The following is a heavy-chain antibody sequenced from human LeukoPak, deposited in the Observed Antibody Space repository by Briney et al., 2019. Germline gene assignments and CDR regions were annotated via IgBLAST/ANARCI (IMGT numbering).Heavy chain of an antibody. CDR2: FDPEDGET. J-gene: IGHJ6*02. V-gene: IGHV1-24*01. CDR1: GYTFTSYY. CDR3: ATPSPKRIAVAGTYSYYYYGMDV. D-gene: IGHD6-19*01. Sequence: ASVKVSCKASGYTFTSYYMHWVRQAPGKGLEWMGGFDPEDGETIYAQKFQGRVTMTEDTSTDTAYMELSSLRSEDTAVYYCATPSPKRIAVAGTYSYYYYGMDVWGQGTTVTVSS.